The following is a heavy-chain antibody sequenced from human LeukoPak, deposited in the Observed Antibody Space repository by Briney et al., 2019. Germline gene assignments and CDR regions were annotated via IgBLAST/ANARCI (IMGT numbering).Heavy chain of an antibody. V-gene: IGHV3-74*01. Sequence: GGSLRLSCAASGFTFSSYGMHWVRQAPGKGLVWVSRINSDGSSTSYADSVKGRFTISRDNAKNTLYLQMNSLRAEDTAVYYCARAGLLWFGELSPNWFDPWGQGTLVTVSS. CDR1: GFTFSSYG. CDR3: ARAGLLWFGELSPNWFDP. J-gene: IGHJ5*02. D-gene: IGHD3-10*01. CDR2: INSDGSST.